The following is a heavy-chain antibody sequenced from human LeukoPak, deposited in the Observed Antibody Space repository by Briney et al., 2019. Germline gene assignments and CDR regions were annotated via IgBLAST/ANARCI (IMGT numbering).Heavy chain of an antibody. D-gene: IGHD3-10*01. CDR1: GGSISSSSYY. J-gene: IGHJ6*03. CDR3: ARRGDMVRGACYYYMDV. V-gene: IGHV4-39*01. Sequence: PSETLSLTCTVSGGSISSSSYYWGWIRQPPGKGLEWIGSIYYSGSTYNNPSLKSRVTISVDTSKNQFSLKVSSVTAADTAVYYCARRGDMVRGACYYYMDVWGKGTTVTISS. CDR2: IYYSGST.